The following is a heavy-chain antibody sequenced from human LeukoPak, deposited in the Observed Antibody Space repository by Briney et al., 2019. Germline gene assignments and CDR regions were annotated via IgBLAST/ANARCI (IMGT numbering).Heavy chain of an antibody. J-gene: IGHJ6*02. D-gene: IGHD6-13*01. CDR3: AIRAAGTGGYYYYGMDV. CDR1: GGSISNYH. V-gene: IGHV4-59*08. Sequence: SETLSLTCTVSGGSISNYHWSWIRQPPGKGLEWIGYIYYSGSTNYNPTLKSRVTISLDTSKNQVSLRLSSVTAADTAVYYCAIRAAGTGGYYYYGMDVWGQGTTVTVSS. CDR2: IYYSGST.